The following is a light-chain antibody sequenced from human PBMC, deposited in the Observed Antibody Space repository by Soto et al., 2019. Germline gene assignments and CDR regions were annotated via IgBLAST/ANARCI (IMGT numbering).Light chain of an antibody. CDR1: SSNIGAGFD. J-gene: IGLJ1*01. Sequence: QSVLTQPPSVSGAPGRRVTISCTGNSSNIGAGFDAHWYQQVPGTAPKLLIYGTRNRPSGVPHRFSGSKSGASASLAITGLQAEDEAEYYCQSYDNSLSGNYVFGSGTKVTVL. CDR2: GTR. V-gene: IGLV1-40*01. CDR3: QSYDNSLSGNYV.